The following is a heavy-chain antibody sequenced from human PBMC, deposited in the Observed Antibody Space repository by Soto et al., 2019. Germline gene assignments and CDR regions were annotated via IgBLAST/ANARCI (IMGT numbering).Heavy chain of an antibody. J-gene: IGHJ4*02. CDR3: AKAPTDYGDYFDY. D-gene: IGHD4-17*01. CDR2: ISGSGGST. CDR1: GFTFSSYA. V-gene: IGHV3-23*01. Sequence: PGGSLRLSCAASGFTFSSYAMSWVRQAPGKGLEWVSAISGSGGSTCYADSVKGRFTISRDNSKNTLYLQMNSLRAEDTAVYYCAKAPTDYGDYFDYWGQGTLVTVSS.